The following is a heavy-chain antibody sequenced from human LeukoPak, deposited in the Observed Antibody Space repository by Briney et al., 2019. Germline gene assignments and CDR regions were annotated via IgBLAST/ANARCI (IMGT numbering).Heavy chain of an antibody. J-gene: IGHJ4*02. CDR1: GFTFSSYW. V-gene: IGHV3-74*01. CDR2: INSDGSST. D-gene: IGHD3-10*01. CDR3: ARDELVTMVRGVINY. Sequence: QTGGSLRLSCAASGFTFSSYWMHWVRQAPGKGLVWVSRINSDGSSTSYADSVKGRFTISRDNAKNTLYLQMNSLRAEDTAVYYCARDELVTMVRGVINYWGQGTLVTVSS.